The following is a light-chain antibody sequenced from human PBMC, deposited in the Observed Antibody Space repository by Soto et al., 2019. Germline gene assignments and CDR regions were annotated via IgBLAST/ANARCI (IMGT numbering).Light chain of an antibody. CDR2: NVN. J-gene: IGLJ1*01. Sequence: QSVLTQPASVSGSPGQSITISCTGTSSDIGAYNFVSWYQQHPGKAPKLMIYNVNNRPSGFSSRFAGSKSGNTASLTISGLRAEDEADYYCSSYAGSNTFVFGTVPKLTVL. CDR1: SSDIGAYNF. V-gene: IGLV2-14*03. CDR3: SSYAGSNTFV.